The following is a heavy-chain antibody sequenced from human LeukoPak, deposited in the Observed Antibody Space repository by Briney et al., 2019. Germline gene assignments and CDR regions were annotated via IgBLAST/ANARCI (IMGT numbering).Heavy chain of an antibody. CDR2: IDNAGSIT. Sequence: GGSLRLSCAASGFTFSNYWIHWVRQAPGKGLVWVSRIDNAGSITTYADSVKGRFTISRDNSKSTLYLQMNSLRAEDTAVYYCTKINAYHYDSSGYYFDYWGQGTLVTVSS. V-gene: IGHV3-74*03. CDR1: GFTFSNYW. D-gene: IGHD3-22*01. J-gene: IGHJ4*02. CDR3: TKINAYHYDSSGYYFDY.